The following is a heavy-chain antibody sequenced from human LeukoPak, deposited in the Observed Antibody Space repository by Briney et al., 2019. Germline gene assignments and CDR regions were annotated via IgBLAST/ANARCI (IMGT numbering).Heavy chain of an antibody. CDR3: ARGDVMHIVVVTASNDY. CDR2: IWYDGSNK. J-gene: IGHJ4*02. D-gene: IGHD2-21*02. V-gene: IGHV3-33*01. Sequence: PGGSLRLSCAASGFTFSSYGMHWVRQAPGKGLEWVAVIWYDGSNKYYADSVKGRFTISRDNSKNTLYLQMNSLRAEDTAVYYCARGDVMHIVVVTASNDYWGQGTLVTVSS. CDR1: GFTFSSYG.